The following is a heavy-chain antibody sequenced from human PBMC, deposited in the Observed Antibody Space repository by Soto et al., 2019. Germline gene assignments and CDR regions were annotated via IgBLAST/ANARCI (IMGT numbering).Heavy chain of an antibody. Sequence: GSGPTLVNPPQTLTLTCIFSCFSLRTSGGGVGLIRPPPGKALEWLGFIYWNDDKRYSPSLKSRLTITKDTSKNQVVLTMTNVDPVDTATYYCAKSGSSGWYGWFDPWGQGTLVTVSS. J-gene: IGHJ5*02. CDR2: IYWNDDK. D-gene: IGHD6-19*01. V-gene: IGHV2-5*01. CDR1: CFSLRTSGGG. CDR3: AKSGSSGWYGWFDP.